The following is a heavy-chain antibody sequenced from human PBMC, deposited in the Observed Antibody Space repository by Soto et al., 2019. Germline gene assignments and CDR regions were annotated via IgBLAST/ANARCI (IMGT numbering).Heavy chain of an antibody. J-gene: IGHJ6*02. Sequence: GGSLRLSCAASGSTFSSYAMSWVRQAPGKGLEWVSLIGESGTPTYYADSVKGRFTISRDNSGNTLFLEMYSLRAEDTAVHYCARYIPGVRYYGMDVWGQGTTVTVSS. CDR2: IGESGTPT. D-gene: IGHD2-2*01. V-gene: IGHV3-23*01. CDR3: ARYIPGVRYYGMDV. CDR1: GSTFSSYA.